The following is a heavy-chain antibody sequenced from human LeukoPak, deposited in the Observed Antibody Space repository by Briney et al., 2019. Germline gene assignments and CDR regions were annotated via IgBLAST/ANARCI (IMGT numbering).Heavy chain of an antibody. Sequence: SETLSLNCTVSGDSIRSYYWSWIRLPPGMRLEWIAYIYYSGSTNYNPSLKSRVTISLATSNNQFSLKLSSVTAADTAVYYCAREGGNYLGDAFDIWGQGTMVTVSS. CDR1: GDSIRSYY. CDR2: IYYSGST. CDR3: AREGGNYLGDAFDI. D-gene: IGHD1-7*01. J-gene: IGHJ3*02. V-gene: IGHV4-59*01.